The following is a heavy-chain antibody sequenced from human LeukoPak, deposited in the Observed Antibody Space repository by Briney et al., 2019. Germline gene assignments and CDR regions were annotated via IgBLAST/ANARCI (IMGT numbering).Heavy chain of an antibody. CDR1: GFTFSNYE. CDR2: ISSPGSTI. Sequence: GGSLRLSCAASGFTFSNYEMNWVRQAPRKGLEWVSYISSPGSTIYYADSVKGRFTISRDNAKNSLYLQMNSLRAEDTAAYYCASEPPVDYWGQGTLVTVSS. J-gene: IGHJ4*02. CDR3: ASEPPVDY. D-gene: IGHD4-17*01. V-gene: IGHV3-48*03.